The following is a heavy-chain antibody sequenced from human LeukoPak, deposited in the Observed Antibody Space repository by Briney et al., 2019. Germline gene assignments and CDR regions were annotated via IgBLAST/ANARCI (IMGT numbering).Heavy chain of an antibody. CDR3: AKTWGYYYDSSGYYSDY. V-gene: IGHV3-23*01. Sequence: PGGSLRLSCAASGFTFSSYAMSWVRQAPGKGLEWVSAISGSGGSTYYADSVKGRFTISRDNSKNTLYLQMNSLRAEDTAVYYCAKTWGYYYDSSGYYSDYWGQGTLVTVSS. J-gene: IGHJ4*02. CDR1: GFTFSSYA. CDR2: ISGSGGST. D-gene: IGHD3-22*01.